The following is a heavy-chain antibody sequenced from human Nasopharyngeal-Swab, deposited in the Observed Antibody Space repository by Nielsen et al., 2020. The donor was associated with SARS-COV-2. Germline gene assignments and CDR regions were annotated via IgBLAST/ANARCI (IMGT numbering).Heavy chain of an antibody. CDR3: ARGSGGNSFRWVLGKTPAYYFDY. V-gene: IGHV3-7*01. Sequence: GGSLRLSCAASGFTFSSYWMSWVRQAPVKGLEWVANIKQDGSEKYYVDSVKGRFTISRDNAKNSLYLQMNSLRAEDTAVYYCARGSGGNSFRWVLGKTPAYYFDYWGQGTLVTVSS. CDR2: IKQDGSEK. D-gene: IGHD4-23*01. CDR1: GFTFSSYW. J-gene: IGHJ4*02.